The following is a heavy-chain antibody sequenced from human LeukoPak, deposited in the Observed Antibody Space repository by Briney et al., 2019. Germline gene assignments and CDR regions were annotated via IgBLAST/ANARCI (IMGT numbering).Heavy chain of an antibody. D-gene: IGHD6-13*01. J-gene: IGHJ4*02. CDR2: IYYSGST. CDR3: ATGVHGIAAAGDYYFDY. CDR1: GDSISSRSYY. Sequence: KSSETLSLTCTVSGDSISSRSYYWGWIRQPPGKGLEWIGSIYYSGSTYYNPSLKSRVTISVDTSKNQFSLKLSSVTAADTAVYYCATGVHGIAAAGDYYFDYWGQGTLVTVSS. V-gene: IGHV4-39*07.